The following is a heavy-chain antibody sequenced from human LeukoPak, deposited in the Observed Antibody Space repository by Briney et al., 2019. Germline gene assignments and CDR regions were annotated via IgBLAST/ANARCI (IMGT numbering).Heavy chain of an antibody. CDR1: GYTFTGYY. D-gene: IGHD2-15*01. CDR2: INPNSGGT. J-gene: IGHJ5*02. CDR3: ARGYCSGGSCYSVENWFDP. V-gene: IGHV1-2*06. Sequence: ASVKVSCKAAGYTFTGYYMFWVRQAPGQGLEWMGRINPNSGGTNYAQKFQGRVTMTRDTSISTAYMELSRLRSDDTAVYYCARGYCSGGSCYSVENWFDPWGQGALVTVSS.